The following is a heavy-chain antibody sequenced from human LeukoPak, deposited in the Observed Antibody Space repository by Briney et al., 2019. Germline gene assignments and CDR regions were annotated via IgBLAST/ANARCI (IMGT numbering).Heavy chain of an antibody. CDR1: GGSISSSSHY. CDR3: ATEYCSSSTCRFEY. D-gene: IGHD2-2*01. V-gene: IGHV4-39*07. CDR2: MYYRGST. J-gene: IGHJ4*02. Sequence: SETLSLTCTVSGGSISSSSHYWGWIRQPPGKGLEWIGSMYYRGSTYHNPSLKSRVTISGDMSKNQLSLKLTSVTAADTAVYYCATEYCSSSTCRFEYWGQGTLVTVSS.